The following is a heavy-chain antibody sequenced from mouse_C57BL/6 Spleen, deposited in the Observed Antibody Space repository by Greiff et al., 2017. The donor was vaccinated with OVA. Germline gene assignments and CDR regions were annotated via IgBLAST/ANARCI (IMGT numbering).Heavy chain of an antibody. Sequence: VQLQQSGAELVRPGASVKLSCTASGYNIKDDYMHWVKQRPEQGLEWIGWIDPENGDTEYASKFQGKATITADTSSNTAYLHLSSLTSEDAAVYYSTAGLAWFAYWGQGTLVTVSA. D-gene: IGHD3-3*01. CDR3: TAGLAWFAY. CDR1: GYNIKDDY. CDR2: IDPENGDT. J-gene: IGHJ3*01. V-gene: IGHV14-4*01.